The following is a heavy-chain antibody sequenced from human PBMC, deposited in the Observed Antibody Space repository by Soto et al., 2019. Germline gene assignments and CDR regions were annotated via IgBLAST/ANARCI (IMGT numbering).Heavy chain of an antibody. Sequence: QLQLQESGPGLVKPSETLSLTCTVSGGSISSSSYYWGWIRQPPGKGLEWIGSIYYSGSTYYNPSLKSRVTISVDTSKNQFSLKLSSVTAADTAVYYCARRITVAGSTNWFDPWGQGTLVTVSS. D-gene: IGHD6-19*01. CDR3: ARRITVAGSTNWFDP. CDR2: IYYSGST. CDR1: GGSISSSSYY. V-gene: IGHV4-39*01. J-gene: IGHJ5*02.